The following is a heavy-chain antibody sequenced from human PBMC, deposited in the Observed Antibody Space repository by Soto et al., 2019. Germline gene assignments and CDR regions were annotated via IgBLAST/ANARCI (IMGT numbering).Heavy chain of an antibody. Sequence: GVSLRLSCAASGFTFSSYSMNWVHQAPGKGLEWVSYISSSSSTIYYADSVKGRFTISRDNAKNSLYLQMNSLRDEDTAVYYCATNYDFWSGYYIYYYYGIDVWGQGTTVTVSS. CDR3: ATNYDFWSGYYIYYYYGIDV. V-gene: IGHV3-48*02. CDR2: ISSSSSTI. J-gene: IGHJ6*02. D-gene: IGHD3-3*01. CDR1: GFTFSSYS.